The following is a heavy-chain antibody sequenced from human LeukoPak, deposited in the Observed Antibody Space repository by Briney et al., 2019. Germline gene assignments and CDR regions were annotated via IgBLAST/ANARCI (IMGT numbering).Heavy chain of an antibody. D-gene: IGHD5-18*01. CDR1: GGSFSGYY. Sequence: PSETLSLTCAVYGGSFSGYYWSWIRQPPGKGLEWIGSIYDSGSTYYNPSLKSRVTISVDTSKNQFSLKLSSVTAAGTAVYYCARYSLGCFDYWGQGTLVTVSS. J-gene: IGHJ4*02. CDR2: IYDSGST. V-gene: IGHV4-34*09. CDR3: ARYSLGCFDY.